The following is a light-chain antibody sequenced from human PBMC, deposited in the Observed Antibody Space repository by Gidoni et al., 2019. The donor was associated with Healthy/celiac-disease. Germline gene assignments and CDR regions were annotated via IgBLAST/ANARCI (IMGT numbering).Light chain of an antibody. CDR2: DVS. Sequence: QSALTQPATVSGSPGQSITISCTGTSRDVGGSNYVSWYQQTPGNDPKLMIYDVSNRPSGVSNRFSGSKSGNTASLTISWLQAEAEADYYCSSYTSSSTYVVFGGGTKLTVL. J-gene: IGLJ2*01. V-gene: IGLV2-14*03. CDR3: SSYTSSSTYVV. CDR1: SRDVGGSNY.